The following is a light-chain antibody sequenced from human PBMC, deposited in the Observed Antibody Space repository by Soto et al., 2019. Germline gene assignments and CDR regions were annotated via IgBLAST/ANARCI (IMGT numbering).Light chain of an antibody. CDR2: EVS. V-gene: IGLV2-8*01. J-gene: IGLJ2*01. CDR3: SSYAGSNHLV. Sequence: QSVLTQPPSASGSPGQSVTISCTGTSSDVGGYNYVSWYQQHPGKAPKLMIYEVSKRPSGVPDRFSGSKSVNTASLTVSGLQAEDEADYYCSSYAGSNHLVFGGGTKLTVL. CDR1: SSDVGGYNY.